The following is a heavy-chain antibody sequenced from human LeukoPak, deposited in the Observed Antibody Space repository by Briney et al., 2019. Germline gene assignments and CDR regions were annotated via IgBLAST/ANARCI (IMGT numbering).Heavy chain of an antibody. CDR3: AREEEVRGVHDAFDI. CDR2: ISSSSSYI. J-gene: IGHJ3*02. Sequence: GGSLRLSCAASGFTFSSYSMNWVRQAPGKGLEWVSSISSSSSYIYYADSVKGRFTISRDNAKNSLYLQMNSLRAEDTAVYYCAREEEVRGVHDAFDIWGQGTMVIVSS. D-gene: IGHD3-10*01. V-gene: IGHV3-21*01. CDR1: GFTFSSYS.